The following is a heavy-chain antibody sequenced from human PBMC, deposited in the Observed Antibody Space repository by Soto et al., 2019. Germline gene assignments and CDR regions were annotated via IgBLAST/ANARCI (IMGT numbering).Heavy chain of an antibody. Sequence: IYLVQSGPEVRKPGASVKVSCKAPGYIFSNFGISWVRQAPGQGLEWMGWISGYNDNTNYAQKFQGRVTMTTDISTSTAYMELTTLRSEDTAIYYCAKDASSWFYYYYGRDVWGQGTTVTVSS. CDR3: AKDASSWFYYYYGRDV. D-gene: IGHD2-2*01. CDR2: ISGYNDNT. J-gene: IGHJ6*02. V-gene: IGHV1-18*01. CDR1: GYIFSNFG.